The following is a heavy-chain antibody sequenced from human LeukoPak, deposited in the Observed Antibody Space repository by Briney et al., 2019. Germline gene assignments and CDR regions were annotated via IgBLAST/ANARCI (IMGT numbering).Heavy chain of an antibody. J-gene: IGHJ4*02. V-gene: IGHV3-48*03. CDR1: GFTFSSHE. Sequence: QPGGSLRLSCAASGFTFSSHEMNWVRQAPGKGLEWVSYISSSGSTIYYADSVKGRFTISRDNAKNSLYLQMNSLRAEDTAVYYCARDPVCDYWDQGTLVTVSS. CDR2: ISSSGSTI. CDR3: ARDPVCDY.